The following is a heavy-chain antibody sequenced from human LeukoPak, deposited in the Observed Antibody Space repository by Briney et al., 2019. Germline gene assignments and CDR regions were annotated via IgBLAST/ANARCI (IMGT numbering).Heavy chain of an antibody. J-gene: IGHJ5*02. CDR3: IRDFRSADL. V-gene: IGHV3-74*01. CDR2: IYVDGRTT. CDR1: GFTFSNYH. Sequence: GGSLRLSCVASGFTFSNYHIHCVRQPPGKGLVWVSRIYVDGRTTNYADSVKGRFTISRDNAKNTVYLEMNSLSVEDTATYYCIRDFRSADLWGQGTLVTVTS.